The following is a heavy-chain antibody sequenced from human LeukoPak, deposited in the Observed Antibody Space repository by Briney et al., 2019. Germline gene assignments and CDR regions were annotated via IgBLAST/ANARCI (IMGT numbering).Heavy chain of an antibody. D-gene: IGHD6-6*01. CDR1: GFTCSSYA. CDR3: AKGSLAARGPYYYYYYMDV. CDR2: ISGSGGST. Sequence: GGSLRLSCAASGFTCSSYAMSWVRQAPGKGLEWVSAISGSGGSTYYADSVKGRFTISRDNSKNTLYLQMNSLRAEDTAVYYCAKGSLAARGPYYYYYYMDVWGKGTTVTVSS. V-gene: IGHV3-23*01. J-gene: IGHJ6*03.